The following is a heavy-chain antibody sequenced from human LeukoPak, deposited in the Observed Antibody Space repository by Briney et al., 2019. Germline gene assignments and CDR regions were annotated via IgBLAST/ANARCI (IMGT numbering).Heavy chain of an antibody. J-gene: IGHJ6*03. V-gene: IGHV3-9*03. CDR2: ITWNSDNI. D-gene: IGHD3-16*01. CDR1: GLTFSNFG. Sequence: GGSLRLSCVASGLTFSNFGMSWVRQAPGKGLEWVSGITWNSDNIEYADSVKGRFTISRDNAKNSLYLQMNSLRAEDMALYYCAKGGGGRLIYYYYMDVWGKGTTVTVSS. CDR3: AKGGGGRLIYYYYMDV.